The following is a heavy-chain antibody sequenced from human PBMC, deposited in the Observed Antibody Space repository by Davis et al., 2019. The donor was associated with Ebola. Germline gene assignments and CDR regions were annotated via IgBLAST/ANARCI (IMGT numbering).Heavy chain of an antibody. J-gene: IGHJ4*02. V-gene: IGHV3-30*02. D-gene: IGHD6-19*01. CDR3: ATTQWLREFDN. CDR2: IWYDDGKFK. CDR1: GFNFSDHG. Sequence: GESLKISCVASGFNFSDHGMHWVRQAPGKGLEWVSVIWYDDGKFKYYSDSVKGRFIISRDKSNNTLYLEMNSLRVDDTAVYYCATTQWLREFDNWGQGTLVTVSS.